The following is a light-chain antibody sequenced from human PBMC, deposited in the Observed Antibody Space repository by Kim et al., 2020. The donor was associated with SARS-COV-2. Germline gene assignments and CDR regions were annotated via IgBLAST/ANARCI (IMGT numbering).Light chain of an antibody. V-gene: IGKV1-5*01. CDR3: KHYDSYSPWT. Sequence: DIQMTQSPSTLSASLGDRLTITCRASQSINDWLAWYQQKPGKAPKLLIYDASTLESGVPSRFSGSGSGTHFTLTISSLQPDDFATYYCKHYDSYSPWTFGQGTKVDIK. CDR2: DAS. CDR1: QSINDW. J-gene: IGKJ1*01.